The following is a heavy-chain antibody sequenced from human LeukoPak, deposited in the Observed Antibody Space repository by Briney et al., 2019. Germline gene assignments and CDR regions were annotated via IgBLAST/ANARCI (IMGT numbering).Heavy chain of an antibody. Sequence: SSETLSLTCTVSGGSISSHSSSWGWIRQPPGKGLEWIGTIYNIGSTYYNPSLKSRVTIFVDTSKNQFSLKVSSVTAADTAVYYCARATKYLIQHWGQGTLVTVSS. D-gene: IGHD1-26*01. CDR3: ARATKYLIQH. V-gene: IGHV4-39*01. CDR2: IYNIGST. CDR1: GGSISSHSSS. J-gene: IGHJ1*01.